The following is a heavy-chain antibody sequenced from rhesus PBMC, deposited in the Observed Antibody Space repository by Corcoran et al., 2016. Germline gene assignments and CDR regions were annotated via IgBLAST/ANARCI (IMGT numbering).Heavy chain of an antibody. CDR2: IDVNGGST. CDR1: GASISSYW. J-gene: IGHJ4*01. CDR3: ATPPGECELHRHS. Sequence: QVQLQESGPGLVKPSETLSHTCTVSGASISSYWWSWIRQRPGEGLEWIGEIDVNGGSTNYNAPDKSRATMFKYTAKNQCALERSAVTSAYTAVSYCATPPGECELHRHSWGQGVLVTGSA. D-gene: IGHD1-44*01. V-gene: IGHV4-80*01.